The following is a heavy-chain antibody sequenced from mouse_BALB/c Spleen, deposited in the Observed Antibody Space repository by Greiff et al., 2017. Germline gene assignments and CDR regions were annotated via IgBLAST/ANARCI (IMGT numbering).Heavy chain of an antibody. Sequence: QVQLQQPGAELVKPGASVKLSCKASGYTFTSYWMHWVKQRPGQGLEWIGMIDPSNSETRLNQKFKDKATLNVDKSSNTAYMQLSSLTSEDSAVYCCARRGYGNYEGWFAYWGQGTLVTVSA. D-gene: IGHD2-1*01. V-gene: IGHV1-69*02. CDR1: GYTFTSYW. J-gene: IGHJ3*01. CDR3: ARRGYGNYEGWFAY. CDR2: IDPSNSET.